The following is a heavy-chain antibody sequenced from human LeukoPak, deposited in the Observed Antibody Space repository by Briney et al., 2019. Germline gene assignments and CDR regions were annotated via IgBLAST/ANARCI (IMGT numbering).Heavy chain of an antibody. J-gene: IGHJ2*01. D-gene: IGHD3-3*01. CDR1: GGSISSYY. CDR2: IYHTGST. CDR3: ARDIITIFGVDPYWYFDL. V-gene: IGHV4-59*01. Sequence: SETLSLTCTVSGGSISSYYWSWIRQPPRKGLEWIGYIYHTGSTNYNPSLKSRVTISVDTSTKQLSLKLSSVTAADTAVYYCARDIITIFGVDPYWYFDLWGQGTLVTVSS.